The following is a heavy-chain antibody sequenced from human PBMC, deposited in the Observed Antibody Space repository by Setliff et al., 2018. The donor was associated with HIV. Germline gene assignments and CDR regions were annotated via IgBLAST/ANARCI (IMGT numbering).Heavy chain of an antibody. CDR2: INHSGST. J-gene: IGHJ4*02. V-gene: IGHV4-34*01. D-gene: IGHD3-16*02. CDR3: ARGYDYVWGSYRLPYYFDY. Sequence: SETLSLTCAVSGGSFSGYYWSWIRQPPGKGLEWIGEINHSGSTNYNPSLKSRVTISVDTSKNQFSLKLSSVTAADTAVYYCARGYDYVWGSYRLPYYFDYWGQGTLVTVSS. CDR1: GGSFSGYY.